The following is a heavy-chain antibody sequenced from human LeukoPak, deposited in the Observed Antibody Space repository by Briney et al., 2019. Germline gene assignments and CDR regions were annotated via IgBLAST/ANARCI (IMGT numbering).Heavy chain of an antibody. J-gene: IGHJ5*02. CDR2: IYYNGST. D-gene: IGHD3-10*01. CDR1: GGSIGLYH. CDR3: ARDRAAGSDWLDP. Sequence: ESGPTLAKPSETLSLTCTVSGGSIGLYHWTWIRQPPGKALEWIGYIYYNGSTKYNPSLKSRVTISLDTSKNQFSLKLSSVTAADTAVYYCARDRAAGSDWLDPWGQGTLVTVSS. V-gene: IGHV4-59*12.